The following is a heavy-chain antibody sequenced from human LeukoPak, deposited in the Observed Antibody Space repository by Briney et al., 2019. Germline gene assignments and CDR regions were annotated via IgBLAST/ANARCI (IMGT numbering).Heavy chain of an antibody. D-gene: IGHD6-19*01. V-gene: IGHV1-2*02. J-gene: IGHJ5*02. CDR3: ARDRPGYSSEFDP. Sequence: ASVKVSCKASGSTITGYFMHWVRQAPGQGLEWMGWINPNSGDTNYAQNFQGRVTLTRDTSISTVYMELSGLRSDDTAVYYCARDRPGYSSEFDPWGQGTLVTVSS. CDR1: GSTITGYF. CDR2: INPNSGDT.